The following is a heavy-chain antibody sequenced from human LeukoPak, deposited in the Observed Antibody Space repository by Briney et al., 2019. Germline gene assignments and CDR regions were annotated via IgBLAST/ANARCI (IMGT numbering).Heavy chain of an antibody. D-gene: IGHD3-16*02. Sequence: GGSLRLSCAASGFTFSSYWMHWVRQAPGKGLVWLSRVNSDGNITTYADSVRGRFTISRDNAKNTLYLQMNSLGAEDTAVYYCVRRGLVPAFDIWGQGTMVTVTS. CDR1: GFTFSSYW. CDR3: VRRGLVPAFDI. J-gene: IGHJ3*02. V-gene: IGHV3-74*01. CDR2: VNSDGNIT.